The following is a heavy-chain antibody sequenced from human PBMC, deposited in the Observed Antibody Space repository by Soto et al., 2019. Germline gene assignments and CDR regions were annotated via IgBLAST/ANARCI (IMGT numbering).Heavy chain of an antibody. Sequence: QVQLVQSGAEVKKPGSSVKVSCKTSGGTFRTSAISWVRQAPGQGLEWMGGIMPVFPTPDYAQKFQGRVTITAEESTGTAHMELSSLRSEDTAVYYCARDKDRQQLGGNYYYIMDVWGQGTTVTVSS. CDR2: IMPVFPTP. CDR1: GGTFRTSA. D-gene: IGHD3-3*02. CDR3: ARDKDRQQLGGNYYYIMDV. V-gene: IGHV1-69*12. J-gene: IGHJ6*01.